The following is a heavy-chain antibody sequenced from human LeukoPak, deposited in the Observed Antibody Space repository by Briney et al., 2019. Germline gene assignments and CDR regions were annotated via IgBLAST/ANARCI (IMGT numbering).Heavy chain of an antibody. Sequence: GRSLRLSCAASGFTFSSYAMHWVRQAPGKGLEWVAVTSYDGSNKYYADSVKGRFTISRDNSKNTLYLQMNSLRADDTAVYYCARARATVTRISSFDIWGQGTMVTVSS. CDR3: ARARATVTRISSFDI. CDR1: GFTFSSYA. J-gene: IGHJ3*02. CDR2: TSYDGSNK. V-gene: IGHV3-30*04. D-gene: IGHD4-17*01.